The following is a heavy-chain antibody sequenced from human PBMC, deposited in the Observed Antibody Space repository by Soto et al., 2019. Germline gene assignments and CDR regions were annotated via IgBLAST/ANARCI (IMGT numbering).Heavy chain of an antibody. CDR2: INPKTAAT. Sequence: ASVKVSFKPSGYSFSDYFIQWVRQAPGQGLEWVAWINPKTAATNYAKKFQGRVSLTWDTSSTTAYMELTRLRPDDTAVYYCARIKWGLNYYNGMDVWGQGTKVTVSS. CDR3: ARIKWGLNYYNGMDV. J-gene: IGHJ6*02. CDR1: GYSFSDYF. V-gene: IGHV1-2*02. D-gene: IGHD1-26*01.